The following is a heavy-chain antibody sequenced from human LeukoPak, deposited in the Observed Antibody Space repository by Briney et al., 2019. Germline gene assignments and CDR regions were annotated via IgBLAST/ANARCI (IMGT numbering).Heavy chain of an antibody. CDR2: TYYRSKWYN. Sequence: SQTLSLTCVISGDTVSSNSATWNWIRQSPSRGLEWLGRTYYRSKWYNDYAVSVKSRIAINPDTSKNQFSLQLNSVTPEDTAVYYCTRGHTSGWRTLDYWGQGTLVTVSS. J-gene: IGHJ4*02. CDR1: GDTVSSNSAT. D-gene: IGHD6-19*01. V-gene: IGHV6-1*01. CDR3: TRGHTSGWRTLDY.